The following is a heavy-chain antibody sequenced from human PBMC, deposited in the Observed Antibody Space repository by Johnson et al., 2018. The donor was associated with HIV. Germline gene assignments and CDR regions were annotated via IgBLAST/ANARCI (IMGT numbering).Heavy chain of an antibody. CDR3: TTSCITSFGGVVCAFDI. CDR1: GFSFSNAW. D-gene: IGHD3-3*01. V-gene: IGHV3-15*01. CDR2: IKSKIDGGTT. Sequence: VQLVESGGGLVKPGGSLRLSCAASGFSFSNAWMSWVRQVPGKGLEWVGRIKSKIDGGTTDYAAPVKGRFTISRDDSKNTLYLQMNSLKTEDTAVYYCTTSCITSFGGVVCAFDIWGQGTIVTVSS. J-gene: IGHJ3*02.